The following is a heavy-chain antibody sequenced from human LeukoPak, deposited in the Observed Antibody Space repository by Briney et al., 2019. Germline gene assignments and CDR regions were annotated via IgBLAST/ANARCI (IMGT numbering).Heavy chain of an antibody. CDR3: ASRLIVAPRAGDAFDI. J-gene: IGHJ3*02. CDR1: GGSISSYY. D-gene: IGHD5-12*01. Sequence: PSETLSLTCTVSGGSISSYYWSWIRQPPGKGLEWIGYIYYSGSTNYNPSLKSRVTISVDTSKNQFSLKLSSVTAADTAVYYCASRLIVAPRAGDAFDIWGQGTMVTVSS. CDR2: IYYSGST. V-gene: IGHV4-59*01.